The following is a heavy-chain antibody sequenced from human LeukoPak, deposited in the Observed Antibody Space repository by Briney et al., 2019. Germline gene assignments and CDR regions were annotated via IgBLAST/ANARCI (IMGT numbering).Heavy chain of an antibody. CDR2: ISSGSSSI. Sequence: GGSLRLSCAASGFTFNSYSMNWVRQAPGKGLERVSSISSGSSSIYYADSVKGRFTISRDNAKNSLYLQMNSLRAEDTAVYYCARASGDIVETATMGSYWGQGTLVTVSS. D-gene: IGHD5-18*01. CDR3: ARASGDIVETATMGSY. CDR1: GFTFNSYS. V-gene: IGHV3-21*01. J-gene: IGHJ4*02.